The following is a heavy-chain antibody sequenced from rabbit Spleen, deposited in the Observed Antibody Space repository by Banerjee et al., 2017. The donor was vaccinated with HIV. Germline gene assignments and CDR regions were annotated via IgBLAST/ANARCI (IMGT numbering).Heavy chain of an antibody. CDR3: ARDPIAAGTGGWGYGTFDL. J-gene: IGHJ4*01. CDR1: GFSFSSSYW. V-gene: IGHV1S45*01. D-gene: IGHD4-1*01. CDR2: IYTDNGGYT. Sequence: QEQLEESGGDLVKPEGSLTLTCTASGFSFSSSYWICWVRQAPGKGLEWIACIYTDNGGYTDYASWAKGRFTISRTSSTTVTLEMTSLTAADTATYFCARDPIAAGTGGWGYGTFDLWGQGTLVTVS.